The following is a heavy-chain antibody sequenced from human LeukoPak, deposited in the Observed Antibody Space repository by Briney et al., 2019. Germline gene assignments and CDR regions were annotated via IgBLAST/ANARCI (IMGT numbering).Heavy chain of an antibody. Sequence: GGSLSLSCAASGFTFDDYAMHWVRPAPGKGLEWVSGISWNSGSIGYADSVKGRFTISRDNAKNSLYLQMNSLRAEDTALYYCAKDISSGWPDAFDIWGQGTMVTVSS. CDR2: ISWNSGSI. CDR3: AKDISSGWPDAFDI. D-gene: IGHD6-19*01. J-gene: IGHJ3*02. CDR1: GFTFDDYA. V-gene: IGHV3-9*01.